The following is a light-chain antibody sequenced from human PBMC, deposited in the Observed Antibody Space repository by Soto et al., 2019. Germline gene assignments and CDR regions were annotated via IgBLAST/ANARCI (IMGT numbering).Light chain of an antibody. Sequence: EIVMTQSPATLSVSPGEWATLSCRASQSVNRNVAWYQQRPGQAPRLLIFGASTRATDTPARFSGSGSGTEFTLTISSLQSEDFAVYYCQQYNNWPPITFGQGTRLEIK. J-gene: IGKJ5*01. CDR1: QSVNRN. CDR2: GAS. CDR3: QQYNNWPPIT. V-gene: IGKV3-15*01.